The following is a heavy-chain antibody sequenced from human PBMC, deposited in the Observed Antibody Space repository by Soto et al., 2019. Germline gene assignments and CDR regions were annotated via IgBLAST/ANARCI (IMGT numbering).Heavy chain of an antibody. CDR2: IDPSDSYT. CDR3: ARLSPMLHYYGMDV. CDR1: GYSFTSYW. Sequence: GESLKISCKGSGYSFTSYWITWVRQMPGKGLEWMGMIDPSDSYTNYSPSFQGHVTISADKSIDTAYLQWSSLKASDTAMYYCARLSPMLHYYGMDVWGQGTTVTVSS. V-gene: IGHV5-10-1*01. J-gene: IGHJ6*02. D-gene: IGHD3-10*02.